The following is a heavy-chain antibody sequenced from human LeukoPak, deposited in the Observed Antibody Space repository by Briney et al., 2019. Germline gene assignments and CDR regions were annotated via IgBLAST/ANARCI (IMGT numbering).Heavy chain of an antibody. Sequence: GGSLGLSCAASGFSLSGYWMTWVRQAPGKGLEWVANIKDDGSRKHDVDSARGRFTISRDNAKNSLYLDMNSLRAEDTAVYYCARECIEGYYESSGYDLWGQGTLVTVSS. CDR1: GFSLSGYW. CDR3: ARECIEGYYESSGYDL. D-gene: IGHD3-22*01. CDR2: IKDDGSRK. V-gene: IGHV3-7*01. J-gene: IGHJ4*02.